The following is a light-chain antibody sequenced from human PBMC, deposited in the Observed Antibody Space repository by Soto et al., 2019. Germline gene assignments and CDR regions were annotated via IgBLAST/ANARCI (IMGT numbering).Light chain of an antibody. CDR1: QGIGSY. V-gene: IGKV1-9*01. Sequence: IQVTQSPSSLSASVGDRVTITCRASQGIGSYLAWYQQNPGKAPKFLIYAASTLQTGVPSRFSGSGSGTEFTLTISSLQPEDSATYYCQQLNGYPFTFGPGTKVDI. J-gene: IGKJ3*01. CDR3: QQLNGYPFT. CDR2: AAS.